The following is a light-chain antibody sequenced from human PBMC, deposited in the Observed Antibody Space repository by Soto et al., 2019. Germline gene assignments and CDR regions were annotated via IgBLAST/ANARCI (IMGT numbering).Light chain of an antibody. Sequence: IVMTQSPGTLSLSAWETATLSCRASQSVRSNFLAWYQQKPGQAPRLLIYGASNRATGIPDRFSGSGSGTDFTLTITRLEPEDFAMYYCQRYESLRTFGQGTKVDIK. V-gene: IGKV3-20*01. CDR1: QSVRSNF. J-gene: IGKJ1*01. CDR3: QRYESLRT. CDR2: GAS.